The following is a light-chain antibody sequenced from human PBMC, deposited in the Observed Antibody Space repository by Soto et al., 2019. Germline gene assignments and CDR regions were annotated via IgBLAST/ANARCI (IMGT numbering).Light chain of an antibody. CDR1: SSNIGAGYD. V-gene: IGLV1-40*01. CDR2: GDP. CDR3: QSYDSSLSGVV. J-gene: IGLJ2*01. Sequence: QAVLTQPHSVSGAPGQRVTISCTGSSSNIGAGYDVYWYQQLPGTVPKLLTYGDPNRPSGVPDRFSGSKSGTSASLAITGLQADDEADYYCQSYDSSLSGVVFGGGTKLTVL.